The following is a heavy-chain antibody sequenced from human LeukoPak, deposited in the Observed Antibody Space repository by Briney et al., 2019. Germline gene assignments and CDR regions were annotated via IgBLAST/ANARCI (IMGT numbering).Heavy chain of an antibody. J-gene: IGHJ6*02. V-gene: IGHV3-11*04. Sequence: GGSLRLSCAASGFIFSDFYMTWIRQVPGKGLEWVSYITNNGTTIYYADSVKGRFTISRDNAENSLYLQMNSLRAEDTAIYYCARDQWLAYYYHGMDVWGQGTTVTVSS. D-gene: IGHD6-19*01. CDR2: ITNNGTTI. CDR1: GFIFSDFY. CDR3: ARDQWLAYYYHGMDV.